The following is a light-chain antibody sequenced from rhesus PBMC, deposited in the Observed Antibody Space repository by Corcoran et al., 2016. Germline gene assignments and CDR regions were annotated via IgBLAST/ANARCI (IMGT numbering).Light chain of an antibody. CDR3: LQYSSAPWT. CDR2: TAS. Sequence: DIQMTQSPSSLSASVGETVTITCRASQSISSWLDWYQQEPGKAPNLLIYTASSLKSGVPSRFSGSGAGTECTLTISSLQPEDFATYYCLQYSSAPWTFGQGTKLEIK. J-gene: IGKJ1*01. CDR1: QSISSW. V-gene: IGKV1-22*01.